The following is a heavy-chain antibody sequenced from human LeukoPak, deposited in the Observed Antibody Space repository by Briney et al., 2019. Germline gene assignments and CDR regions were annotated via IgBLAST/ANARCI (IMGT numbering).Heavy chain of an antibody. D-gene: IGHD3-22*01. CDR3: ARAHYYDSSGSGHDAFDI. CDR1: GGSISSYY. Sequence: SETLSLTCTVSGGSISSYYWSWIRQPPGKGLEWIGYIYYSGSTNYNPSLKSRVTISVDTSKNQFSLKLSSVTAADTAVYYCARAHYYDSSGSGHDAFDIWGQGTKVTVSS. V-gene: IGHV4-59*01. CDR2: IYYSGST. J-gene: IGHJ3*02.